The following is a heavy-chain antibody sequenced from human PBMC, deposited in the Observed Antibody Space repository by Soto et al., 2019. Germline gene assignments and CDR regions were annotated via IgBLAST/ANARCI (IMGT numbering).Heavy chain of an antibody. CDR3: ARGSWSAPDY. D-gene: IGHD3-3*01. J-gene: IGHJ4*02. Sequence: SETLSLTCTVSGGSVSSGSYYWSWIRQPPGKGLEWIGYIYYSGSTNYNPSLKSRVTISVDTSKNQFSLKLSSVTAADTAVYYCARGSWSAPDYWGQGTLVTVSS. CDR2: IYYSGST. V-gene: IGHV4-61*01. CDR1: GGSVSSGSYY.